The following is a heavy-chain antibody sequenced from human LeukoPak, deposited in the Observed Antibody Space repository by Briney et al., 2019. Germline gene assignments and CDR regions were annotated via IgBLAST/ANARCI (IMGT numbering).Heavy chain of an antibody. CDR1: GYTFTTYD. J-gene: IGHJ3*02. Sequence: ASVKVSCKASGYTFTTYDINLVRQAPGQGLEWMGYINTISGNTGYARKFQGRVTITRTTSISTVYMDLRSLRYEDTAVYYCARRSGSGRNPFHIWGHGTLVTVSS. D-gene: IGHD3-10*01. V-gene: IGHV1-8*03. CDR2: INTISGNT. CDR3: ARRSGSGRNPFHI.